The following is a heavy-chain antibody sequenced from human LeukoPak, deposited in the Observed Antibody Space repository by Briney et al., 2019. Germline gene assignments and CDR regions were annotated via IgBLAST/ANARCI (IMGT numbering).Heavy chain of an antibody. CDR2: ISGSGAST. CDR1: GFTLSTNA. D-gene: IGHD3-10*01. CDR3: AKDPVYASGSYRFFDS. Sequence: PGGSLRLSCLTSGFTLSTNAMSWVRQAPGKGLEWISGISGSGASTYYADSVKGRFTISRDDSRNTLYLQMNSLRGDDTAVYYCAKDPVYASGSYRFFDSWGQGTLVTVSS. V-gene: IGHV3-23*01. J-gene: IGHJ4*02.